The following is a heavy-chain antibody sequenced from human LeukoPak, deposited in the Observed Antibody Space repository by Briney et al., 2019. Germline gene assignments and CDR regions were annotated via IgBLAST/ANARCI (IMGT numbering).Heavy chain of an antibody. CDR2: IYPGDSDT. D-gene: IGHD3-9*01. V-gene: IGHV5-51*01. J-gene: IGHJ4*02. Sequence: GESLKISCKGSGYSFTSFWIGWVRQMPGKGLGWMGIIYPGDSDTSYSPSFQGQFTISADKSISTSILQWNSLKASHTAIFYCTRSPDIDILTGYSRYYFDYWGQGTLVTVSS. CDR1: GYSFTSFW. CDR3: TRSPDIDILTGYSRYYFDY.